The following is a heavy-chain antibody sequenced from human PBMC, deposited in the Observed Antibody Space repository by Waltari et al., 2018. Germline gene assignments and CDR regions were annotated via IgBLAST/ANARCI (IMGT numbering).Heavy chain of an antibody. D-gene: IGHD6-6*01. CDR3: ARPRENEYSNRRRCYMDV. CDR2: INHSGST. V-gene: IGHV4-34*01. CDR1: GGSFSGYY. Sequence: QVQLQQWGAGLLKPSETLSLTCAVYGGSFSGYYWSWIRQPPGKGLEWIGEINHSGSTNYNPSLKSRVTISVDTSKNQFSLKLSSVTAADTAVYYCARPRENEYSNRRRCYMDVWGKGTTVTVSS. J-gene: IGHJ6*03.